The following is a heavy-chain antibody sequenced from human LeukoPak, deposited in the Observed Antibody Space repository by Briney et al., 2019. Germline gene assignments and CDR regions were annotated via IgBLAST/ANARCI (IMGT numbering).Heavy chain of an antibody. V-gene: IGHV4-59*12. D-gene: IGHD3-10*01. CDR2: IYYSGST. Sequence: KPSETLSLTCTVSGGSISSYYWSWIRQPPGKGLEWIGYIYYSGSTNYNPSLKSRVTISVDTSKNQFSLKLSSVTAADTAVYYCARGRSGLLWFGSPERFDYWGQGTLVTVSS. J-gene: IGHJ4*02. CDR1: GGSISSYY. CDR3: ARGRSGLLWFGSPERFDY.